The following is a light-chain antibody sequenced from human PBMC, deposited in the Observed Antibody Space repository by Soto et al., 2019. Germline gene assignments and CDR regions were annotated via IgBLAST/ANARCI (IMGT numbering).Light chain of an antibody. J-gene: IGLJ2*01. CDR2: EVT. Sequence: QSVLTQPASVSGALVQSITISCTGTSSDVGGYNYVSWYQQHPGKDPKVVIFEVTKRPSGVSSRFSGSKSGNTASLTVAGLQAEDEGDYYCRSYTRSRTVLFGGGTKLTVL. V-gene: IGLV2-14*01. CDR1: SSDVGGYNY. CDR3: RSYTRSRTVL.